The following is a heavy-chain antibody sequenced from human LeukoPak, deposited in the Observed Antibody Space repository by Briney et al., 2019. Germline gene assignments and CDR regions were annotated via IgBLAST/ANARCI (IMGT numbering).Heavy chain of an antibody. CDR2: LSGSGGTT. V-gene: IGHV3-23*01. D-gene: IGHD2-21*02. J-gene: IGHJ6*03. CDR1: GFTFSNYA. Sequence: GGSLRLSCAASGFTFSNYAMNWVRQTPGKGLEWISTLSGSGGTTYYADSVKGRFTISRDNSKNTLYLQMNSLRAEDTAIYYCAKSAENVVVTAIYYYYYMDAWGKGTTVTVSS. CDR3: AKSAENVVVTAIYYYYYMDA.